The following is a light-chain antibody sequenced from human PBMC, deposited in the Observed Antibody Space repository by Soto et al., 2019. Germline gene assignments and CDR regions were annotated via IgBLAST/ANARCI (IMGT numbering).Light chain of an antibody. CDR3: QQRHMWPIT. CDR2: DAY. J-gene: IGKJ5*01. CDR1: QSFRGL. V-gene: IGKV3-11*01. Sequence: EVVWTQSPVTLSLSPGERATLSCRASQSFRGLLAWYQQKPGQATRLLIYDAYNSATGIPPRFSGSGSGTDFTLTISSLEPEDSAVYYCQQRHMWPITFGQGTRLEIK.